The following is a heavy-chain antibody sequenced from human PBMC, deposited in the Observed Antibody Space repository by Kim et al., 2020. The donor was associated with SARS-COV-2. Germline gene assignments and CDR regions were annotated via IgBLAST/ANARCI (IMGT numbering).Heavy chain of an antibody. CDR1: GFTFSSYS. CDR3: ARDRDIVVVIAIFSDIDHAYGMDV. J-gene: IGHJ6*02. D-gene: IGHD2-21*01. Sequence: GGSLRLSCAASGFTFSSYSMNWVRQAPGKGLEGVSYISSSSSTIYYEDSVKGRFTISRDNAKNSLYLQMNSLRDEDTAVYYCARDRDIVVVIAIFSDIDHAYGMDVWGQGTTVTVSS. CDR2: ISSSSSTI. V-gene: IGHV3-48*02.